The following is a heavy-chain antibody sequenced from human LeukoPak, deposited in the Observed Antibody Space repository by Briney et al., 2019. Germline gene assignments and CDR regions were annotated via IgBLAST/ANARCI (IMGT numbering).Heavy chain of an antibody. D-gene: IGHD5-24*01. J-gene: IGHJ3*02. CDR3: ARDLHSMATTKAFDI. V-gene: IGHV3-30*03. Sequence: GRSLRLSCAASGFTFRTYGMHWVRQAPGKGLEWVVVISYDGSNKYYADSVKGRFTISRDNSKNTLYLQMNSLRAEDTAVYYCARDLHSMATTKAFDIWGQGTMVTVSS. CDR1: GFTFRTYG. CDR2: ISYDGSNK.